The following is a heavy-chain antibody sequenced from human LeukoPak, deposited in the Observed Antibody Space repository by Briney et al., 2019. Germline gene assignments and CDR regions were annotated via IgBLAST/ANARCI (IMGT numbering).Heavy chain of an antibody. Sequence: PGGSLRLSCAASGFTFSRYWMSWVRQTPGKGLECVANIKQDGSETYYVDSVRGRFTISRDNAKNSLHLQMNSLRAEDTAVYYCARDPWADSSGFPLHHWGQGTLVTVSS. CDR3: ARDPWADSSGFPLHH. J-gene: IGHJ1*01. CDR2: IKQDGSET. CDR1: GFTFSRYW. D-gene: IGHD3-22*01. V-gene: IGHV3-7*03.